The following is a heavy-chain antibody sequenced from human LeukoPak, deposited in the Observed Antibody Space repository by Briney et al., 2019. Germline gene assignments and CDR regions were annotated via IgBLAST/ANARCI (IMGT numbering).Heavy chain of an antibody. J-gene: IGHJ5*02. Sequence: GGSLRLSCAASGFTFDDYAMHWVRQAPGKGLEWVSLISWDGGSTYYADSVKSRFTISRDNSKNSLYLQMNSLRAEDTALYYCAKDMGTGISAAARFDPWGQGTLVTVSS. D-gene: IGHD6-13*01. CDR3: AKDMGTGISAAARFDP. V-gene: IGHV3-43D*04. CDR1: GFTFDDYA. CDR2: ISWDGGST.